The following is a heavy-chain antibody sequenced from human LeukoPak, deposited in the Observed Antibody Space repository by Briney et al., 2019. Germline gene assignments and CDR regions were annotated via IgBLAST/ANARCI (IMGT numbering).Heavy chain of an antibody. V-gene: IGHV4-34*01. J-gene: IGHJ4*02. Sequence: SETLSLTCAVYGGYFSGYYWSWIRQSPGKGLEWIGEINHSGSTNYNPSLKSRVTISVDTSKNQFSLKLTSLTAADTAVYYCARVGPGYSSSWYSFGFDYWGQGTLVTVSS. D-gene: IGHD6-13*01. CDR3: ARVGPGYSSSWYSFGFDY. CDR2: INHSGST. CDR1: GGYFSGYY.